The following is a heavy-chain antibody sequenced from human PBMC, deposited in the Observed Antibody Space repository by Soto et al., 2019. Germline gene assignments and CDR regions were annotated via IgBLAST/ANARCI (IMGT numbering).Heavy chain of an antibody. V-gene: IGHV3-7*01. CDR3: ARERWLQSAQYFQH. J-gene: IGHJ1*01. CDR1: GFTFSSYW. Sequence: GGSLRLSCAASGFTFSSYWMSWVRQAPGKGLEWVANIKQDGSEKYYVDSVKGRFTISRDNAKNSLYLQMNSLRAEDTAVYYCARERWLQSAQYFQHWGQGTLVTVSS. D-gene: IGHD5-12*01. CDR2: IKQDGSEK.